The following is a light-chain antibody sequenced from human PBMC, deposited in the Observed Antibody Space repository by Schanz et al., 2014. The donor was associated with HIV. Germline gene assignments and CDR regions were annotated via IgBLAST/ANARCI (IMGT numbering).Light chain of an antibody. CDR1: QTVSNN. CDR2: GAS. J-gene: IGKJ1*01. V-gene: IGKV3-15*01. Sequence: EIVMTQSPGTLSVSPGERATLSCRASQTVSNNLAWYQQKPGQAPRLLIYGASTRVTGIPARFSGSGSGTEFNLTISSLQSEDFAVYYCQQHGGSPETFGQGTKVEIK. CDR3: QQHGGSPET.